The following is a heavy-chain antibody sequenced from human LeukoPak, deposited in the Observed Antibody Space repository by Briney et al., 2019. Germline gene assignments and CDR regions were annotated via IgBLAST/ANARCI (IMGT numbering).Heavy chain of an antibody. CDR1: GYTFRSYG. J-gene: IGHJ4*02. D-gene: IGHD3-10*01. CDR2: ISIYNGNT. V-gene: IGHV1-18*01. CDR3: ARDSATFGAGSFYLPDF. Sequence: ASVKVSCKASGYTFRSYGMSWVRQAPEQGLEWIGWISIYNGNTYYAKTLQDRITVTADTSTNTVYMELRNLRSDDTALYFCARDSATFGAGSFYLPDFWGQGTLVTVSS.